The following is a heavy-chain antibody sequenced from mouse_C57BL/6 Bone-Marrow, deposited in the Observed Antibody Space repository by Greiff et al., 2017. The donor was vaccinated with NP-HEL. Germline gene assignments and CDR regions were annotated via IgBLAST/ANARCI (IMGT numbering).Heavy chain of an antibody. Sequence: VQLQQSGAELVRPGTSVKVSCKASGYAFTNYLIEWVKQRPGQGLEWIGVIIPGSGGTNYNEKFKGKATLTADKSSSTAYMQLSSLTSEDSAVYFCARVGGYFDVWGTGTTVTVSS. J-gene: IGHJ1*03. D-gene: IGHD4-1*01. CDR1: GYAFTNYL. CDR2: IIPGSGGT. V-gene: IGHV1-54*01. CDR3: ARVGGYFDV.